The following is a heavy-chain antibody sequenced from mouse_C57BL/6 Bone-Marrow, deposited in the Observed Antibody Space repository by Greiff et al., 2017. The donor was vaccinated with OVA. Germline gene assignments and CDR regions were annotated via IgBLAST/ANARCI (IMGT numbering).Heavy chain of an antibody. CDR2: ISPGSGST. CDR1: GYTFTSYW. Sequence: VQLQQPGAELVKPGASVKMSCKASGYTFTSYWITWVKQRPGQGLEWIGDISPGSGSTNYNEKFKSKATLTVDTSSSTAYMQLSSLTSEDSAVYYCARGYDGYSAMDDWGQGTSVTVSS. V-gene: IGHV1-55*01. D-gene: IGHD2-3*01. CDR3: ARGYDGYSAMDD. J-gene: IGHJ4*01.